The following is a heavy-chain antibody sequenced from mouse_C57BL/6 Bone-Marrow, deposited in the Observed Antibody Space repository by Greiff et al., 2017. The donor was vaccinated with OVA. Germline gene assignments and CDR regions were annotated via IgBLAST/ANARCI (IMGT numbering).Heavy chain of an antibody. Sequence: VQLQQSGAELVRPGASVKLSCKASGYTFTDYYINWVKQRPGQGLEWIARIYPGSGNTYYNEKFKGKATLTAEKSSSTAYMQLSSLTSEDSAVYFCERYGSREFAWFAYWGQGTLVTVSA. D-gene: IGHD1-1*01. V-gene: IGHV1-76*01. CDR3: ERYGSREFAWFAY. J-gene: IGHJ3*01. CDR2: IYPGSGNT. CDR1: GYTFTDYY.